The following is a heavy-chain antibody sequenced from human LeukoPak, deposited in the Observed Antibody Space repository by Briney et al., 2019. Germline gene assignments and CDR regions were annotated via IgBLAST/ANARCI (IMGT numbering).Heavy chain of an antibody. J-gene: IGHJ4*02. CDR2: IKSKTDGGTT. V-gene: IGHV3-15*01. CDR3: TTPYYYGSGSYSSYYFDY. CDR1: GFTFSNAW. Sequence: GGSLRLSCAASGFTFSNAWMSWVRQAPGKGLDWVGRIKSKTDGGTTDYAAPVKGRFTISRDDSKNTPYLQMNSLKTEDTAVYYCTTPYYYGSGSYSSYYFDYWGQGTLVTVSS. D-gene: IGHD3-10*01.